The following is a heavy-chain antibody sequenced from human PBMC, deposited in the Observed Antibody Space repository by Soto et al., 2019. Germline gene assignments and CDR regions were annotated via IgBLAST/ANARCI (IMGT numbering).Heavy chain of an antibody. D-gene: IGHD3-22*01. CDR1: GGSISSGDYY. V-gene: IGHV4-30-4*01. J-gene: IGHJ4*02. CDR3: ARDPNYYDSSGPRY. CDR2: IYYSGST. Sequence: SETLSLTCTVSGGSISSGDYYWSWIRQPPGKGLEWIGYIYYSGSTYYNPSLKSRVTISVDTSKNQFSLKLSSVTAADTAVYYCARDPNYYDSSGPRYWGQGTLVTVSS.